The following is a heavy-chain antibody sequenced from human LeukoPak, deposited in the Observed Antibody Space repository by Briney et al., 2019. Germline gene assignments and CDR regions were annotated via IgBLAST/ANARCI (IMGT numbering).Heavy chain of an antibody. CDR3: TRAGDSSGYYYLGAFDI. CDR1: GGSISSNY. CDR2: IYYIGST. Sequence: SDSLSPTCSVSGGSISSNYWRWIRQPPRKGLEWIGYIYYIGSTNYNPSLKSRDTLSLDTFKNQFSLKLCSVTPPDTAVCYCTRAGDSSGYYYLGAFDIWGQGKRVTVSS. V-gene: IGHV4-59*07. D-gene: IGHD3-22*01. J-gene: IGHJ3*02.